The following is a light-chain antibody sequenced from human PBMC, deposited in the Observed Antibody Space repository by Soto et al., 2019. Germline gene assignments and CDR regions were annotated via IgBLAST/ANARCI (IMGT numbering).Light chain of an antibody. CDR1: QSVLYSSNNKNY. V-gene: IGKV4-1*01. Sequence: DIVMTQSPDSLAVSLGERATINCKSSQSVLYSSNNKNYLAWYQQKPGQPPKLLIYSASTRDSGVPDRFSGSGSGTDFTLTISSLQAEDVAVYYGQQYYSTPRTFGQGTKVEIK. CDR2: SAS. CDR3: QQYYSTPRT. J-gene: IGKJ1*01.